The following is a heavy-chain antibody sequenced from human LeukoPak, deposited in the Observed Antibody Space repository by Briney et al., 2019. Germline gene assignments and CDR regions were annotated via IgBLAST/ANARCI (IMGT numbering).Heavy chain of an antibody. V-gene: IGHV3-23*01. Sequence: GGSLRLSCVASGFTFSSYWMTWVRQAPGKGLEWVSGISPSGGITYYTDSVKGRFTISRDNSKNTVSLQMNSLRGEDTAVYYCAKTAPYSGYDYGPFDYWGQGTLVTVSS. CDR2: ISPSGGIT. CDR3: AKTAPYSGYDYGPFDY. J-gene: IGHJ4*02. D-gene: IGHD5-12*01. CDR1: GFTFSSYW.